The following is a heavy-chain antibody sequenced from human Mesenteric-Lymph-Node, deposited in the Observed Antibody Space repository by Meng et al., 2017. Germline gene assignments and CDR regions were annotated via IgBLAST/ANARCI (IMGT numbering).Heavy chain of an antibody. CDR3: ARDSIMITATVILWSWFDP. CDR1: GFPFSSYA. CDR2: ISYDGSNK. D-gene: IGHD3-16*01. Sequence: GESLKISCAASGFPFSSYAMHWVRQAPGKGLEWVAVISYDGSNKYYAESVKGRFTISRDNSKNTLYLQMDSLRAEDTAVYYCARDSIMITATVILWSWFDPWGQGTLVTVSS. V-gene: IGHV3-30*01. J-gene: IGHJ5*02.